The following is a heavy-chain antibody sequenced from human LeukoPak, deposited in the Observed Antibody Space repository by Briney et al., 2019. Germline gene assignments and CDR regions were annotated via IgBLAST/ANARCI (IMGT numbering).Heavy chain of an antibody. V-gene: IGHV3-33*01. Sequence: PGGSLRLSCAASGFTFSSYGMHWVRQAPGKGLEWVALIWYDGSNKYYADSVKGRFTISRDNAKNSLYLQMNSLRAEDTAVYYCARESYYYGSGSYWSLGDAFDIWGQGTMVTVSS. CDR3: ARESYYYGSGSYWSLGDAFDI. CDR2: IWYDGSNK. CDR1: GFTFSSYG. J-gene: IGHJ3*02. D-gene: IGHD3-10*01.